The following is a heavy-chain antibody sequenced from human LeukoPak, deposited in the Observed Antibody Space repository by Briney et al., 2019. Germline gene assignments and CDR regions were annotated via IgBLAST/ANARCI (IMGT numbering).Heavy chain of an antibody. Sequence: GASVKVSCKASGGTFNNYPITWVRQAPGQGLEWMGGIIPLFGTATYAQNFEGRVTVATDDSTGTAYMELSGLRLEDTAVYYCATPRGGFCTTTCPTDYWGQGTLVTVSS. J-gene: IGHJ4*02. CDR2: IIPLFGTA. CDR1: GGTFNNYP. D-gene: IGHD2-8*01. CDR3: ATPRGGFCTTTCPTDY. V-gene: IGHV1-69*05.